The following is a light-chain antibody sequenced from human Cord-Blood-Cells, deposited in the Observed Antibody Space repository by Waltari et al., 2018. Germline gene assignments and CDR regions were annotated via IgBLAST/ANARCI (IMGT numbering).Light chain of an antibody. Sequence: QSALTQPASVSGSSGQSITILCTGTRRDVGGYNHDPWYQQHPGKAPKLTIYDVSKRHAGVSNRFSGSKSGNTASLTISGLQAEDEADYYCSSYTSSSNVVFGGGTKLTVL. V-gene: IGLV2-14*01. CDR1: RRDVGGYNH. CDR3: SSYTSSSNVV. J-gene: IGLJ2*01. CDR2: DVS.